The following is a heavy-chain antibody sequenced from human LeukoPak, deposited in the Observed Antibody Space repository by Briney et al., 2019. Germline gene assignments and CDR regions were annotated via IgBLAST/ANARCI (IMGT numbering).Heavy chain of an antibody. CDR1: GFTFSAYA. Sequence: PGGSLRLSCAASGFTFSAYATHWVRQVPGKGLEWVAVIWYDGSKTYYTDSVKGRFTISRETSKNTLWLQMNSLRAEGTAVYYCARLHYDVLTGPFDYWGQGTLVTVSS. J-gene: IGHJ4*02. V-gene: IGHV3-33*01. CDR2: IWYDGSKT. D-gene: IGHD3-9*01. CDR3: ARLHYDVLTGPFDY.